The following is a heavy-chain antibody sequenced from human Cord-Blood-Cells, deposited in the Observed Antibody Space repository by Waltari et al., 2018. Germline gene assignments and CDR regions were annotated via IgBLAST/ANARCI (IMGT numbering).Heavy chain of an antibody. V-gene: IGHV3-48*03. D-gene: IGHD6-6*01. J-gene: IGHJ3*02. CDR3: ARVSSSSLDAFDI. CDR1: GFTFSSYE. Sequence: EVQLVESGGGLVQPGGSLRLSCAASGFTFSSYEMNWVRPAPGKGLEWVSYISSSGYTIYYADSVKGRFTISRDNAKNSLYLQMNSLRAEDTAVYYCARVSSSSLDAFDIWGQGTMVTVSS. CDR2: ISSSGYTI.